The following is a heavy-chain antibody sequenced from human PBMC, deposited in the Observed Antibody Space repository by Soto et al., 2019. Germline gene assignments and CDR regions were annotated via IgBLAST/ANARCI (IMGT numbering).Heavy chain of an antibody. CDR1: GYTFTSYA. D-gene: IGHD2-15*01. Sequence: QVQLVQSGAEVKKPGASVKVSCMASGYTFTSYAMHWVRQAPGQRLEWMGWINAGNGNTKYSQKFQGRVTITRDTSASTAYMELSSLRSEDTAVYYCARDYLGYCSGGSCYSSGSIDYWGQGTLVTVSS. CDR3: ARDYLGYCSGGSCYSSGSIDY. CDR2: INAGNGNT. J-gene: IGHJ4*02. V-gene: IGHV1-3*01.